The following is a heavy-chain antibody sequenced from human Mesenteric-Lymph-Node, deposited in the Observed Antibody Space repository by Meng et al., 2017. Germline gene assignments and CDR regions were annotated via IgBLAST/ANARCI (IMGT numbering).Heavy chain of an antibody. CDR1: GLTFSNAW. CDR2: IKSKTDGGTT. Sequence: GGSLRLSCAASGLTFSNAWMSWVRQAPGKGLEWVGRIKSKTDGGTTDYAAPVKGRFTISRDDSKNTLYLQMNSLKTEDTAVYYGTTDHILTGYTLFDYWGQGTLVTVSS. CDR3: TTDHILTGYTLFDY. D-gene: IGHD3-9*01. J-gene: IGHJ4*02. V-gene: IGHV3-15*01.